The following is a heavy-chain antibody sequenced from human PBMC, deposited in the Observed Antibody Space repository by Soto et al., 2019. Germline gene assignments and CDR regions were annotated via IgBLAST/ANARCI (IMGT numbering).Heavy chain of an antibody. CDR1: GDSLRGQS. V-gene: IGHV4-34*01. CDR3: AREDSYGWSGESLDV. CDR2: LDQSGGT. D-gene: IGHD6-19*01. J-gene: IGHJ6*02. Sequence: QVQLQQWGAGLLKSSETLSLTCAVVGDSLRGQSWNWIRKSPGKGLEWIGELDQSGGTNYNPSLKSRAIISDDTSKNQFSLTLTSVTAADTAVYYCAREDSYGWSGESLDVWGQGTTGTVSS.